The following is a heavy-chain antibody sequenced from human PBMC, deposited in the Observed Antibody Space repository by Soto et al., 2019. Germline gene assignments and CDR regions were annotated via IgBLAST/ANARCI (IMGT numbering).Heavy chain of an antibody. CDR3: TRGYSGIDIYAFDI. D-gene: IGHD1-26*01. J-gene: IGHJ3*02. Sequence: PGGSLRLSCAASGSTFSDHYMDWVRQAPGKGLEWVGRSGNRANSDTTEYDSSVKGRFTISRDDSKNSMYLQMNSLKTEDTAVYYCTRGYSGIDIYAFDIWGQGTLVTVSA. V-gene: IGHV3-72*01. CDR2: SGNRANSDTT. CDR1: GSTFSDHY.